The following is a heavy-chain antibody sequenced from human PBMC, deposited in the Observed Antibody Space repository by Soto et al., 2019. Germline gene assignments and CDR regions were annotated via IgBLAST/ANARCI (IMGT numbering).Heavy chain of an antibody. CDR3: ARVGHDFWSGYPPYYYYYYMDV. J-gene: IGHJ6*03. Sequence: GGSLRLSCAASGFTFSSYSMNWVRQAPGKGLEWVSSISSSSSYIYYADSVKGRFTISRDNAKNSLYLQMNSLRAEDTAVYYCARVGHDFWSGYPPYYYYYYMDVWGKGTTVTVSS. CDR1: GFTFSSYS. D-gene: IGHD3-3*01. CDR2: ISSSSSYI. V-gene: IGHV3-21*01.